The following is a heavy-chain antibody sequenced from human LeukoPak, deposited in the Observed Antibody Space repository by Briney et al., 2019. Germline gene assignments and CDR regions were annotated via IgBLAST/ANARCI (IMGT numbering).Heavy chain of an antibody. CDR2: IWYDGSNE. J-gene: IGHJ4*02. D-gene: IGHD3-9*01. V-gene: IGHV3-33*01. Sequence: GGSLRLSCAASGFTFSSYGMHWVRQAPGKGLEWVALIWYDGSNEYYADSVKGRFTISSDNSKNALYLQMNSLRAEDTAVYYCAREGDFDWLFHYWGQGTLVTVSS. CDR1: GFTFSSYG. CDR3: AREGDFDWLFHY.